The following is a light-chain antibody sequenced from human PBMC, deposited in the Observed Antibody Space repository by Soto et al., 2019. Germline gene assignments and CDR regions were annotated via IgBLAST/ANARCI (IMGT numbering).Light chain of an antibody. V-gene: IGLV2-14*01. CDR2: EVS. CDR1: TSNIGRND. CDR3: SSYTSSNTYV. J-gene: IGLJ1*01. Sequence: QSVLTQPPSASGTPGQRVSISCSGSTSNIGRNDVNWYQQHPGKAPKFMIYEVSNRPSGVSNRFSGSKSGNTASLTISGLQAEDEADYYCSSYTSSNTYVFGTGTKVTVL.